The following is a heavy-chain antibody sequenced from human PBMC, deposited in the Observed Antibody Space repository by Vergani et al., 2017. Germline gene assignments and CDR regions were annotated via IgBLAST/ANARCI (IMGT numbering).Heavy chain of an antibody. J-gene: IGHJ6*03. V-gene: IGHV1-2*02. CDR1: GDTFTGYY. D-gene: IGHD3-16*02. CDR2: INPNSGGT. Sequence: QVQLVQSGAEVQKPGASVKVSCKASGDTFTGYYMHWVRQAPGQGLEWMGWINPNSGGTNYAQKFQGRVTMTRDTSISTAYMELSRLRSDDTAVYYCARGAVRLGELSFVYYYYMDVWGKGTTVTVSS. CDR3: ARGAVRLGELSFVYYYYMDV.